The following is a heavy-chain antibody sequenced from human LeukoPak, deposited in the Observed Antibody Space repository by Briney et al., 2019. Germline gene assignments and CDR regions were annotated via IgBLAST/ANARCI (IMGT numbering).Heavy chain of an antibody. CDR3: ARAPYSYDTFDY. CDR1: GFTFSSYS. Sequence: GGSLRLSCAASGFTFSSYSMNWVRQGPGKGLERVSSISSSSSYIYYADSVKGRFTISRDNAKNSLYLQMNSLRAEDTAVYYCARAPYSYDTFDYWGQGTLVTVSS. V-gene: IGHV3-21*01. D-gene: IGHD5-18*01. CDR2: ISSSSSYI. J-gene: IGHJ4*02.